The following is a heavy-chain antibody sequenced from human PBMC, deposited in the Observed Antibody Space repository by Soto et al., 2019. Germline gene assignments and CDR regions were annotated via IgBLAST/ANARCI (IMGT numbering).Heavy chain of an antibody. CDR1: GFTFSSYS. V-gene: IGHV3-48*01. J-gene: IGHJ6*03. Sequence: GGSLRLSCAASGFTFSSYSMNWVRQAPGKGLEWVSYISSSSSTIYYADSVKGRFTISRDNAKNSLYLQMNSLRAEDTAVYYCARGRDYYYYYMDVWGKGTTVTVSS. CDR3: ARGRDYYYYYMDV. CDR2: ISSSSSTI.